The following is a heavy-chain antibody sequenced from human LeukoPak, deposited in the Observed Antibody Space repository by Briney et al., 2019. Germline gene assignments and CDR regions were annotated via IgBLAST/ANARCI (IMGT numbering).Heavy chain of an antibody. D-gene: IGHD3-10*01. V-gene: IGHV1-18*01. CDR1: GYTFTSYG. CDR2: ISAYNGNT. Sequence: AASVTVSCTASGYTFTSYGISWVRQAPGQGLEWMGWISAYNGNTNYAQELQGRVTMTTDTSTSTAYMELRSLRSDDTAVYYCARADGVRGVILTMELWGQGTLVTVSS. J-gene: IGHJ4*02. CDR3: ARADGVRGVILTMEL.